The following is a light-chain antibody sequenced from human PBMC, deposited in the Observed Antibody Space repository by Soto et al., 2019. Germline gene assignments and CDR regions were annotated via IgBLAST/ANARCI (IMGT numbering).Light chain of an antibody. Sequence: DIQMTQSPSTLSASVGERVTITCRASQTLNEWLAWYQQKIGKAPKVLIYQASTLASAVPSRFSGSGSGTTFTLTIRSLQPDDSATYYCQHYNSYPSSFGQGTKLEI. J-gene: IGKJ2*03. CDR3: QHYNSYPSS. CDR2: QAS. V-gene: IGKV1-5*03. CDR1: QTLNEW.